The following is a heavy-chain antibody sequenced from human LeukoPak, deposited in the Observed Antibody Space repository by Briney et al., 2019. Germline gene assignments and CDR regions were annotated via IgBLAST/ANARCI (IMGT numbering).Heavy chain of an antibody. Sequence: SETLSLTCTVSGGSISTSNYYWGWIRQPPGKGLEWIGNIFYSGSTYYGPSLKSRLTISLDTSRNQFSLKLSSVTAADTAVYYCARPMVRGVTIHNAFDIWGQGTRVTVSS. D-gene: IGHD3-10*01. V-gene: IGHV4-39*07. J-gene: IGHJ3*02. CDR3: ARPMVRGVTIHNAFDI. CDR1: GGSISTSNYY. CDR2: IFYSGST.